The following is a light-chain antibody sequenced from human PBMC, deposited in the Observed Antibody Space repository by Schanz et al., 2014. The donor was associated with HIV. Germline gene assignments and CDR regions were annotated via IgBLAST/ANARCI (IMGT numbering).Light chain of an antibody. Sequence: AVRMTQSPSSLSASIGDRVTITCRASQGFGNSLPWYQQNPGKAPKLLIYAASTLQSGVPSRFSGSGSGTEFTLTISSLQPEDFATYYCQELNSFGGGTKVEIK. CDR3: QELNS. J-gene: IGKJ4*01. V-gene: IGKV1-8*01. CDR2: AAS. CDR1: QGFGNS.